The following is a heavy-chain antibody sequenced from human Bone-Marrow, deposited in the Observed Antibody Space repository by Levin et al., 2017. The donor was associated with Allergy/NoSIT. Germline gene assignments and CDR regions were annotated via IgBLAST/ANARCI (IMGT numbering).Heavy chain of an antibody. V-gene: IGHV1-2*06. D-gene: IGHD5-12*01. Sequence: GASVKVSCKASGFRFSDHLMHWVRQAPGQGLEWMGRIKPDSGGTNIAQKFQSRVAMTSDTSTKTAYMELSRLTSDDTAVYYCARGVPTIGLDVWGQGTTVAVS. CDR3: ARGVPTIGLDV. J-gene: IGHJ6*02. CDR2: IKPDSGGT. CDR1: GFRFSDHL.